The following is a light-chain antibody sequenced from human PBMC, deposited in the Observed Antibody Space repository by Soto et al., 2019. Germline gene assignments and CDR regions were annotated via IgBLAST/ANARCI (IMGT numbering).Light chain of an antibody. Sequence: QSALTQPPSASGSPGQSVTISCTGTSSDVGDYNSVSWYQQHPGKAPKLMIYEVSKRPSGVSDRFSGSKSGNTASLTVSGLQAEDEADYYCSSYAGSDNFRVFGTGTKLTVL. V-gene: IGLV2-8*01. CDR3: SSYAGSDNFRV. CDR1: SSDVGDYNS. CDR2: EVS. J-gene: IGLJ1*01.